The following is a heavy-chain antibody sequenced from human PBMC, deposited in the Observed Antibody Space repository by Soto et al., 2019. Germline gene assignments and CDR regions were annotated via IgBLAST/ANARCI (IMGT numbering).Heavy chain of an antibody. Sequence: ASVKVSCKAPGYTFTSYGISWVRQAPGQGLEWMGWISAYNGNTNYAQKLQGRVTMTTDTSTSTAYMELRSLRSDDTAVYYCARDDADIVVVVAAVQCVWFVPWG. CDR1: GYTFTSYG. CDR3: ARDDADIVVVVAAVQCVWFVP. D-gene: IGHD2-15*01. CDR2: ISAYNGNT. J-gene: IGHJ5*02. V-gene: IGHV1-18*01.